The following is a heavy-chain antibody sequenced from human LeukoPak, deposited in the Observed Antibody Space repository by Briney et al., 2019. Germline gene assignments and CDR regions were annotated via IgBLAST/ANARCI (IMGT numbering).Heavy chain of an antibody. CDR3: ARLDYSNFYYYYYMDV. D-gene: IGHD4-11*01. V-gene: IGHV4-4*07. CDR2: IYTSGST. Sequence: PSETLSLTCTVSGGSISSYYWSWIRQPAGKGLEWIGRIYTSGSTNYNPSLKSRVTMSVDTSKNQFSLKLSSVTAADTAVYYCARLDYSNFYYYYYMDVWGKGTTVTVSS. CDR1: GGSISSYY. J-gene: IGHJ6*03.